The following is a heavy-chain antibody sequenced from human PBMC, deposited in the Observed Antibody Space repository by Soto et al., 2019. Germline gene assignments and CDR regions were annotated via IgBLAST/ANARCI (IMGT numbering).Heavy chain of an antibody. Sequence: SETLSLTCTVSGGSISSSSYYWGWIRQPPGKGLEWIGSIYYSGSTYYNPSLKSRVTISVDTSKNQFSLQLSSVTAADTAVYYCARPDYGGNDYWGQGTLVTVSS. V-gene: IGHV4-39*01. CDR1: GGSISSSSYY. CDR3: ARPDYGGNDY. J-gene: IGHJ4*02. D-gene: IGHD4-17*01. CDR2: IYYSGST.